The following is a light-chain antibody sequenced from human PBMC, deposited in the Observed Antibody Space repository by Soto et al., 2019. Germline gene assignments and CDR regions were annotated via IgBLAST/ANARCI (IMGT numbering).Light chain of an antibody. CDR1: QSISSN. J-gene: IGKJ2*01. Sequence: DLQMTQSPYSLSASIGDRVTITCRASQSISSNLNWYQQKPGKAPKLLIYGASSLQSGVPSRFSGSGSGTDFTLIISSLQPEDFATYYCQQSYITPRTFGQGTKLEIK. CDR3: QQSYITPRT. V-gene: IGKV1-39*01. CDR2: GAS.